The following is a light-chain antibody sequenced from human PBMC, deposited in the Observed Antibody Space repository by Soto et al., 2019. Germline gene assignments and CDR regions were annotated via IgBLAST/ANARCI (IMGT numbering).Light chain of an antibody. CDR2: DAT. J-gene: IGKJ5*01. CDR3: QQYNRLIT. V-gene: IGKV1-5*01. CDR1: QTIDSW. Sequence: DIQMTQSPFILSASVGDSVTITFRASQTIDSWVAWYQQKPGKAPNLLVYDATSLESGVSSRLSGSGYGTDFTLSINNLQPDDFATYYCQQYNRLITFGQGTRLEIK.